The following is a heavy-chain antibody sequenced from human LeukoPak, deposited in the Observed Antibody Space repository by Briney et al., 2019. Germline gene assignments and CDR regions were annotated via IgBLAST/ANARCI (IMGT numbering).Heavy chain of an antibody. CDR1: GFTFSSYG. CDR2: IWYDGSNK. V-gene: IGHV3-33*01. Sequence: GGSLRLSCAASGFTFSSYGMHWVRQAPGKGLEWVAVIWYDGSNKYYADSVKGRFTISRDNSKNTLYLQMNSLRAEDTAVHYCARDRQWLVRYYFDYWGQGTLVTVSS. CDR3: ARDRQWLVRYYFDY. D-gene: IGHD6-19*01. J-gene: IGHJ4*02.